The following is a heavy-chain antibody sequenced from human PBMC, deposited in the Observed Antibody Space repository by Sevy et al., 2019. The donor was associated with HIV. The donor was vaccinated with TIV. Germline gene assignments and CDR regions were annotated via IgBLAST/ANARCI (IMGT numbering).Heavy chain of an antibody. V-gene: IGHV3-23*01. CDR3: AKGADYYDSSGYFH. CDR2: ISGSGGST. D-gene: IGHD3-22*01. Sequence: GGSLRLSCAASGFTFSSYAMSWVRQAPGKGLEWVSAISGSGGSTYYADSVKGRFTISRDNSKNTLYLQMNSLRAEDRAVYYCAKGADYYDSSGYFHWGQGTLVTVSS. J-gene: IGHJ4*02. CDR1: GFTFSSYA.